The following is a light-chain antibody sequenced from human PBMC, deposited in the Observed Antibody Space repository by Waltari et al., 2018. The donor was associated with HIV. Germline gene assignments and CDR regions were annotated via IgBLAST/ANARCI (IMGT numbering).Light chain of an antibody. Sequence: EIVLTQSPLSLPVTPGEPASISCGSSQSLLYSNGYNYLDWYLQKPGQSPQLLIYLGSNRASGVPDRFSGSGSGTDFTLKISRVEADDVGVYYCMQALQTPFTFGGGTKVEIK. CDR3: MQALQTPFT. CDR2: LGS. CDR1: QSLLYSNGYNY. V-gene: IGKV2-28*01. J-gene: IGKJ4*01.